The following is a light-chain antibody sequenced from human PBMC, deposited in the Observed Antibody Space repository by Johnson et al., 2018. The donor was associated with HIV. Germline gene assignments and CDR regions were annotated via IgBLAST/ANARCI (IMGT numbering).Light chain of an antibody. J-gene: IGLJ1*01. CDR3: ATWDSSLTAPYV. CDR2: ENN. Sequence: QSVLTQPPSVSAAPGQKVTISCSGSSSNIGNNYISWYQQLPGTAPKLLIYENNKRPSGIPDRFSGSKSGTSATLGVTGLPTGDEADYYCATWDSSLTAPYVFGTGTKVTVL. CDR1: SSNIGNNY. V-gene: IGLV1-51*01.